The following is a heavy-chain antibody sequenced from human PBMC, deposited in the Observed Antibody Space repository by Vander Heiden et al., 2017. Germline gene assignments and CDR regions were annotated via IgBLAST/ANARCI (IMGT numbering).Heavy chain of an antibody. D-gene: IGHD1-1*01. CDR2: INQDGSGN. CDR3: VTSMARETDWF. Sequence: EVQLVESGGGLVQPGGSLRLSCAASGFLFSTYWMTWVRQDPRKCLEWVANINQDGSGNYYVDSVKGRFTISRYNPKNSLYLQHHSLRPEDRGGCFFVTSMARETDWF. V-gene: IGHV3-7*01. J-gene: IGHJ5*01. CDR1: GFLFSTYW.